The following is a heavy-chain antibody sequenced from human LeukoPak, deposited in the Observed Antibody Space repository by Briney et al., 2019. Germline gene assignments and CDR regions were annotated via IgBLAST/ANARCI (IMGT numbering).Heavy chain of an antibody. CDR3: ARDFMYSVNCAGC. V-gene: IGHV3-74*01. D-gene: IGHD6-13*01. J-gene: IGHJ4*02. CDR1: GFIFSSYW. CDR2: INTDGSST. Sequence: GGYLRLSCAASGFIFSSYWMHWVRHAPGKGLVWVSRINTDGSSTSYADSVKGRFTISRDNAKNTLYLQMNSLRAEDTAVYYCARDFMYSVNCAGCWGQGTLVTVSS.